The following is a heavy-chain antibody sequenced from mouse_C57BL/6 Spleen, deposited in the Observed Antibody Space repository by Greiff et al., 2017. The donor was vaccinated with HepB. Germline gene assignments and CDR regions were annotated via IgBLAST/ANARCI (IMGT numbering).Heavy chain of an antibody. CDR2: IDPETGGT. D-gene: IGHD2-1*01. CDR3: TGGKGEYAMDY. V-gene: IGHV1-15*01. Sequence: VQLQQSGAELVRPGASVTLSCKASGYTFTDYEMHWVKQTPVHGLEWIGAIDPETGGTAYNQKFKGKAILTADKSSSTAYMELRSLTSEDSAVYYCTGGKGEYAMDYWGQGTSVTVSS. J-gene: IGHJ4*01. CDR1: GYTFTDYE.